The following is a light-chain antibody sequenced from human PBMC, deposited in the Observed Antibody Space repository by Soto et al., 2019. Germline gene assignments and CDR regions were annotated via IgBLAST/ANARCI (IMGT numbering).Light chain of an antibody. CDR3: LLSYSGSRYV. J-gene: IGLJ1*01. Sequence: QTVVTQEPSVTVSPGGTVTLTCGSSTGAVTSGHYPYWFQQRPGQAPRTLIYDTSNKHSWTPARFSGSLLGDKAALTLSGAQPEDEADYYCLLSYSGSRYVFGTGTKLTVL. V-gene: IGLV7-46*01. CDR1: TGAVTSGHY. CDR2: DTS.